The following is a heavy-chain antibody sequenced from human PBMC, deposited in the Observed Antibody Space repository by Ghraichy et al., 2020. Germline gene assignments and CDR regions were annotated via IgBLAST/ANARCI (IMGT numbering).Heavy chain of an antibody. D-gene: IGHD3-9*01. CDR3: AGPNYDTQRGYFGYFFDP. CDR2: VYYSGNT. V-gene: IGHV4-59*12. CDR1: GDSISSYY. Sequence: SETLSLTCSVFGDSISSYYWSWIRQSPGRGLERIGYVYYSGNTRYNPSLKSRVSISVNTSKNHISLNLKSVTAADSAVYYCAGPNYDTQRGYFGYFFDPWGQGLLVTVSS. J-gene: IGHJ5*02.